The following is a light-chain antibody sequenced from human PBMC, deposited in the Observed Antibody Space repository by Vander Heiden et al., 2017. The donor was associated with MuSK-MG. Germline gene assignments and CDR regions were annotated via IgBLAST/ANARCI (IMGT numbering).Light chain of an antibody. CDR2: DAS. CDR1: QSISNW. Sequence: DIQMTQPPSTLSASVGDRVTITCRASQSISNWLAWYQQKPGKVPKLLIYDASNLESGVPSRFSGSGSGTEFTLTILSLQPDDFATYYCQQDNTYWTFGQGTKVEIK. J-gene: IGKJ1*01. CDR3: QQDNTYWT. V-gene: IGKV1-5*01.